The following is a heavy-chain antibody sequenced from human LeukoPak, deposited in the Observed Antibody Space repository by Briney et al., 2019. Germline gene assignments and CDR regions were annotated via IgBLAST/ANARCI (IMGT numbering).Heavy chain of an antibody. CDR2: IYYSGST. J-gene: IGHJ4*02. V-gene: IGHV4-30-4*08. CDR1: DDSINNGDYY. CDR3: ARATKTGTTGN. D-gene: IGHD1-1*01. Sequence: SETLSLTCTVSDDSINNGDYYWGWIRQSPGKGLEWIGYIYYSGSTYYNPSLKSRVTISVDTSKNQFSLKLSSVTAADTAVYYCARATKTGTTGNWGQGTLVTVSS.